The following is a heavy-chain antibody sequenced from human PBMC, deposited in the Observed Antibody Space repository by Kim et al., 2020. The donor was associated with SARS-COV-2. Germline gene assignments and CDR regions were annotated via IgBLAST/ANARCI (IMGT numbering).Heavy chain of an antibody. D-gene: IGHD6-19*01. CDR2: ST. CDR3: AKTVAAYFDY. V-gene: IGHV3-23*01. J-gene: IGHJ4*02. Sequence: STYYADSVKGRFTISRDNSKNTLYLQMNSLRAEDTAVYYCAKTVAAYFDYWGQGTLVTVSS.